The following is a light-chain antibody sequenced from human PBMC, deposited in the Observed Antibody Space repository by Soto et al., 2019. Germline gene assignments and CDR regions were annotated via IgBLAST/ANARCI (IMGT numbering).Light chain of an antibody. J-gene: IGKJ1*01. V-gene: IGKV3-20*01. CDR3: QKYGSSLTWT. CDR2: GAS. CDR1: QSIPNNN. Sequence: EIFLTQSPGTLSLAPVERATLSWRASQSIPNNNLAWYQQKPGQAHRLLIYGASSRATGIPDRFSGSGSGTDFILTISRLEPEDFAVYYCQKYGSSLTWTFGQGTKVDIK.